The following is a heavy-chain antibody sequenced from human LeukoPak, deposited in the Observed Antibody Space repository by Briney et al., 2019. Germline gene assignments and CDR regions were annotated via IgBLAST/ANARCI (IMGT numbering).Heavy chain of an antibody. J-gene: IGHJ5*02. Sequence: PGASLRLSCAASGFTFSSYAMSWVRQAPGKGLEWVAVISYDGSNKYYADSVKGRFTISRDNSKNTLYLQMNSLRAEDTAVYYCAKDPTIFGVVTPPNVWFDPWGQGTLVTVSS. V-gene: IGHV3-30*18. CDR1: GFTFSSYA. D-gene: IGHD3-3*01. CDR2: ISYDGSNK. CDR3: AKDPTIFGVVTPPNVWFDP.